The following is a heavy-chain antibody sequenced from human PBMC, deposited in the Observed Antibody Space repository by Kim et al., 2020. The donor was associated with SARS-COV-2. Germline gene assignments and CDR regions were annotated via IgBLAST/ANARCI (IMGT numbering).Heavy chain of an antibody. V-gene: IGHV3-21*01. Sequence: GVSLRLSCAASGFTFSFYDMNWVRQAPGKGLEWVSDISGASSHIYYADSVKGRFTVSRDNAKASLYLQMNSLRVEDTAVYYCARRSPPARYNGMDVWGQGTTVTVSS. CDR2: ISGASSHI. CDR1: GFTFSFYD. CDR3: ARRSPPARYNGMDV. J-gene: IGHJ6*02. D-gene: IGHD3-9*01.